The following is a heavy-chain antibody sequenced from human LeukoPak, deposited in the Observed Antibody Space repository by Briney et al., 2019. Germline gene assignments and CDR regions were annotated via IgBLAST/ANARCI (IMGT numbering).Heavy chain of an antibody. D-gene: IGHD6-19*01. Sequence: ASVKVSCKASGGTFSSYAIRWVRQAPGQGLEWMGGIIPIFGTANYAQKFQGRVTITADESTSTAYMELRSMRSEDTAVYYCARTSVDGTFGYWGQGTLVTVSS. CDR1: GGTFSSYA. CDR3: ARTSVDGTFGY. J-gene: IGHJ4*02. CDR2: IIPIFGTA. V-gene: IGHV1-69*01.